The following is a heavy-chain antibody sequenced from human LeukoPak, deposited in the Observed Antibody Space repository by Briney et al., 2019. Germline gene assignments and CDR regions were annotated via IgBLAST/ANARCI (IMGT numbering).Heavy chain of an antibody. J-gene: IGHJ4*02. CDR1: GFTFSSYA. CDR3: ARHSSSWYGGYFDY. V-gene: IGHV3-30-3*01. D-gene: IGHD6-13*01. Sequence: GGSLRLSCAASGFTFSSYAMHWVRQAPGKGLEWVAVISYDGSNKYYADSVKGRFTISRDNSKNTLYLQMNSLRAEDTAVYYCARHSSSWYGGYFDYWGQGTLVTVPS. CDR2: ISYDGSNK.